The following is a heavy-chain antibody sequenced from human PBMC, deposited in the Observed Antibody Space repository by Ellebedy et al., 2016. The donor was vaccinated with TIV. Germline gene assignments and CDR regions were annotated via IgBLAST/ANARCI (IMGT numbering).Heavy chain of an antibody. Sequence: MPSETLSLTCTVSGGSISSGGFYWSWHPQRSGKGREWIGCISDSGSTYYSPSLKSRVTMSRDTSKNQFSRKLSAVTAADTAVYYCARTAGGKDLDFWGQGARVTVSS. V-gene: IGHV4-31*03. CDR1: GGSISSGGFY. J-gene: IGHJ4*02. CDR2: ISDSGST. CDR3: ARTAGGKDLDF. D-gene: IGHD6-13*01.